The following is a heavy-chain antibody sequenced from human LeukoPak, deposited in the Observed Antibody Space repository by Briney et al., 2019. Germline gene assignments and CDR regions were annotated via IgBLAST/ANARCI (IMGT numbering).Heavy chain of an antibody. D-gene: IGHD2-2*01. CDR3: AKDGRGSDAYCSSTSCRHVDY. CDR2: ISGSGGST. V-gene: IGHV3-23*01. J-gene: IGHJ4*02. Sequence: PGGSLRLSCAASGFTFSSYGMSWVRQAPGKGLEWVSAISGSGGSTYYADSVRGRFTISRDNSKNTQYLQMNSLRAEDTAVYYCAKDGRGSDAYCSSTSCRHVDYWGQGTLVTVSS. CDR1: GFTFSSYG.